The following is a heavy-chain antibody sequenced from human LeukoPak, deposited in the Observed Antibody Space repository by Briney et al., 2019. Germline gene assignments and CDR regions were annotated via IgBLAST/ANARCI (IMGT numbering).Heavy chain of an antibody. Sequence: GGSLRLSCAVSGFTVRSNCMSWVRQAPGKGLEWVANIKQDGSEKYYMDSVKGRFTISRDNAKNSLYLQMNSLRAEDTAVYYCASDKLDYWGQGTLVTVSS. J-gene: IGHJ4*02. CDR1: GFTVRSNC. V-gene: IGHV3-7*01. CDR2: IKQDGSEK. CDR3: ASDKLDY.